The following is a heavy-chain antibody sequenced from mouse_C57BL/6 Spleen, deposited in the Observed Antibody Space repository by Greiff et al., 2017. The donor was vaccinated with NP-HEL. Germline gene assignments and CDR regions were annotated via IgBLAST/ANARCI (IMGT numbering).Heavy chain of an antibody. CDR3: ARSGVYYYGSSCFAY. Sequence: QVQLQQPGTELVKPGASVKLSCKASGYTFTSYWMHWVKQRPGQGLEWIGNINPSNGGTNYNEKFKSKATLTVDKSSSTAYMQLSSLTSEDSAVDYCARSGVYYYGSSCFAYWGQGTLVTVSA. V-gene: IGHV1-53*01. J-gene: IGHJ3*01. CDR2: INPSNGGT. D-gene: IGHD1-1*01. CDR1: GYTFTSYW.